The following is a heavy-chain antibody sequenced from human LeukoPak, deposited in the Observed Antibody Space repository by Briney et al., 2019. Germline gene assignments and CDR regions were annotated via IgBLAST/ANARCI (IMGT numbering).Heavy chain of an antibody. CDR2: IYYRGDI. CDR3: ATNKDWAEAD. V-gene: IGHV4-59*03. J-gene: IGHJ4*02. CDR1: DGSIGTYY. D-gene: IGHD3/OR15-3a*01. Sequence: SETLSLTCSVSDGSIGTYYWSWIRQSPGQGLEWIGNIYYRGDINYNPSLKSRVIISIDTSKNQFSLKVTSLTAADTAVYYCATNKDWAEADWGQGTLVIVSS.